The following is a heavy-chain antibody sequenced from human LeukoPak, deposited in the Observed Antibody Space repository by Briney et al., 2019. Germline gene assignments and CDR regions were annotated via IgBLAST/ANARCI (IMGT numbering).Heavy chain of an antibody. CDR2: VDHTGST. D-gene: IGHD3-10*01. Sequence: SETLSLTCSVSDDSVTMYYWTWIRQPPGKGLEWIGYVDHTGSTNFNPSLNGRVSISRDTTKNLFSLRLRSVTAADTAVYYCARTTMVRGTYYMDVWGKGTTVTISS. CDR1: DDSVTMYY. V-gene: IGHV4-59*02. CDR3: ARTTMVRGTYYMDV. J-gene: IGHJ6*03.